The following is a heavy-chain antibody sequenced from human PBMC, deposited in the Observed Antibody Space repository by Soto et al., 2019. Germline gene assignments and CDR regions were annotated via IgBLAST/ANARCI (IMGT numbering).Heavy chain of an antibody. Sequence: PGESLKISCAASGFTFSSYSMNWVRQAPGKGLEWVSYISSSSSTIYYADSVKGRFTISRDNAKNSLYLQMNSLRAEDTAVYYCARTETLDRCLFSYWGQGTLVTVSS. CDR3: ARTETLDRCLFSY. CDR1: GFTFSSYS. D-gene: IGHD1-1*01. CDR2: ISSSSSTI. J-gene: IGHJ4*02. V-gene: IGHV3-48*01.